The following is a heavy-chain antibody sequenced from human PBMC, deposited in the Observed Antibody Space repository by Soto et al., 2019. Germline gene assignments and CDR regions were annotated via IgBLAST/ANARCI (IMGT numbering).Heavy chain of an antibody. D-gene: IGHD7-27*01. Sequence: SETLYLTCTVSGGSISSYYWSWIRQPPGKGLEWIGYIYYSGITNYNPSLKSRVTISVDTSKNQFSLKLSSVTAADTAVYYCARGAWASAFDIWGQGTMVTVSS. CDR3: ARGAWASAFDI. CDR1: GGSISSYY. V-gene: IGHV4-59*08. J-gene: IGHJ3*02. CDR2: IYYSGIT.